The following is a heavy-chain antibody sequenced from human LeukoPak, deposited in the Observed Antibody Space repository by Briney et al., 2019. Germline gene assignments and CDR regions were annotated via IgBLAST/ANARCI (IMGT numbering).Heavy chain of an antibody. D-gene: IGHD1-14*01. CDR1: GGSISSGSYY. J-gene: IGHJ4*02. CDR2: IYTSGVT. Sequence: SETLSLTCTVSGGSISSGSYYWTWIRQPAGKGLEWIGHIYTSGVTSYNPSLQSRVTISVDTSKHEFSLKLTSLTAADTAVYYCARTGGGVGWFGTIDSWGQGTLVTVSS. CDR3: ARTGGGVGWFGTIDS. V-gene: IGHV4-61*09.